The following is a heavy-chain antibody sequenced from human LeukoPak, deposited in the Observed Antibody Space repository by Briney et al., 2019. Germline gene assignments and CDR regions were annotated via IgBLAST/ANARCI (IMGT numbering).Heavy chain of an antibody. J-gene: IGHJ4*02. V-gene: IGHV6-1*01. CDR2: TYYRSKWYN. D-gene: IGHD1-26*01. Sequence: SQTLSLTCAISGDSVSSNSAAWNWIRQSPSRGLEWLGRTYYRSKWYNDYAVSVKSRITINPDTSKNQFSLQLNSVTPEDTAVYYCARASDEWELLPEEHFDYWGQGTLVTVSS. CDR3: ARASDEWELLPEEHFDY. CDR1: GDSVSSNSAA.